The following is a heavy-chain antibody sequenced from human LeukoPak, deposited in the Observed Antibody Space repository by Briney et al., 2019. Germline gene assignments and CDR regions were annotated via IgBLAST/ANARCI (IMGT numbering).Heavy chain of an antibody. J-gene: IGHJ4*02. CDR1: GFTFSGYA. CDR2: ISGSGGST. Sequence: SGGSLRLSCVASGFTFSGYAMSWVRQAPGKGLEWVSTISGSGGSTYYADSVKGRFTISRDTSKNAVYPQMNTLRAEDTAVYYCAKAGGRGSGSYWWSFDYWGQGTLVTVSS. V-gene: IGHV3-23*01. CDR3: AKAGGRGSGSYWWSFDY. D-gene: IGHD3-10*01.